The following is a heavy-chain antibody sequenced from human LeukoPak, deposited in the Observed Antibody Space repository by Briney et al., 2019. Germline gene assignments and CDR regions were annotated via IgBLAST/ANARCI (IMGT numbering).Heavy chain of an antibody. CDR3: AREGMSYYDSSQSI. Sequence: PSETLSLTCTVSGGSISSYYWSWIRQPAGKGLEWIGRIYTSGSTNYNPSLKSRVTMSVDTSKNQFSLKLSSVTAADTAVYYCAREGMSYYDSSQSIWGQGTMVTVSS. V-gene: IGHV4-4*07. CDR1: GGSISSYY. D-gene: IGHD3-22*01. J-gene: IGHJ3*02. CDR2: IYTSGST.